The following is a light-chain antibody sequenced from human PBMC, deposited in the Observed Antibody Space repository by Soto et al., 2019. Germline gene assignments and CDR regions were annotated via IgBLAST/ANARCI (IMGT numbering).Light chain of an antibody. V-gene: IGKV3-15*01. J-gene: IGKJ1*01. CDR3: QQYNNWPQT. Sequence: EIVMTQSPATLSVSPGERATLSCRASQSVSSNLAWYQQKPGQAPRLLIYGASTRATGIPARFSGSGSETEFTLTISSLQSEDFAVYYWQQYNNWPQTFGQGTKVEIK. CDR1: QSVSSN. CDR2: GAS.